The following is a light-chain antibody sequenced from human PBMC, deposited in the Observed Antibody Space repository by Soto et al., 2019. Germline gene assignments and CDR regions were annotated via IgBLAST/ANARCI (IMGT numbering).Light chain of an antibody. Sequence: EIVMTQSPATLSVSPGERVTLSCRASQSLTSNLAWYQHKPGQSPRRLIYGASARATGIPDRFSGGGSGAEYTLTISSLQSEDFAVYYCQQYDKSPRTFGQGTKVEIK. CDR3: QQYDKSPRT. CDR1: QSLTSN. J-gene: IGKJ2*01. V-gene: IGKV3-15*01. CDR2: GAS.